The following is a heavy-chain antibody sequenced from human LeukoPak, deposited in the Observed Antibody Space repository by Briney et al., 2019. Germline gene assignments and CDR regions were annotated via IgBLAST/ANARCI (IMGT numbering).Heavy chain of an antibody. CDR3: ASSHDSSGND. D-gene: IGHD3-22*01. V-gene: IGHV3-7*01. J-gene: IGHJ4*02. CDR2: IKYDGSLK. CDR1: GFSFSSYW. Sequence: GGSLRLSCAASGFSFSSYWMAWVRQAPGKGLEWVANIKYDGSLKFYGGSVKGRFTISRDNTKNSLYLEMSSLRVDDTALYFCASSHDSSGNDWGQGTMVTVSS.